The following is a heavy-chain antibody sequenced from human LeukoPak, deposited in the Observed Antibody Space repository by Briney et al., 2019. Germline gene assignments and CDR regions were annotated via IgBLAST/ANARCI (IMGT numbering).Heavy chain of an antibody. Sequence: PSETLSLTCTVAGGSISSYYWSWIRQPPGKGLEWIGYIYYSGSTNYNPSLKSRVTISVDTSKNQFSLKLSSVTAADTAVYYCAGDGSSPDGGGWFDPWGQGTLVTVSS. D-gene: IGHD1-26*01. V-gene: IGHV4-59*01. CDR3: AGDGSSPDGGGWFDP. J-gene: IGHJ5*02. CDR2: IYYSGST. CDR1: GGSISSYY.